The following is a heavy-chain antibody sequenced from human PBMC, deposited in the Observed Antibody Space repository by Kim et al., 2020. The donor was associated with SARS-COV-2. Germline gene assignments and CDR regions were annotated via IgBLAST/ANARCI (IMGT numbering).Heavy chain of an antibody. V-gene: IGHV1-46*01. Sequence: MTSYAQRVQGRVTMTRDTSTSTVYMELSSLRSEETAVYYCARLGTANDYWGQGTLVTVSS. J-gene: IGHJ4*02. CDR3: ARLGTANDY. D-gene: IGHD1-1*01. CDR2: MT.